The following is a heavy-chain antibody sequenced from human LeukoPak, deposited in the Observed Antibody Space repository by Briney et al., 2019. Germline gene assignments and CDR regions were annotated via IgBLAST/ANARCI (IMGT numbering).Heavy chain of an antibody. V-gene: IGHV3-7*03. CDR2: IKEDGSDK. J-gene: IGHJ4*02. D-gene: IGHD6-19*01. CDR1: GFTFSNYW. Sequence: GGSLRLSCAASGFTFSNYWMDWVRQSPGKGLEWMANIKEDGSDKYYVDSVKGRFTISRDNAKNSLYLQMNSLRAEDTAVYYCARNSGWFRFDYWGQGTLVTVSS. CDR3: ARNSGWFRFDY.